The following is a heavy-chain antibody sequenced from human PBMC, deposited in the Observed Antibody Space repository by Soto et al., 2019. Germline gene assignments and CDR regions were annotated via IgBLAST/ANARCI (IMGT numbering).Heavy chain of an antibody. D-gene: IGHD2-21*02. CDR3: AKDSGGYCGGDCYLPEYFQH. V-gene: IGHV3-30*18. Sequence: QVQLVESGGGVVQPGRSLRLSCAASGFTFSSYGMHWVRQAPGKGLEWVAVISYDGSNKYYADSVKGRFTISRDNSXXTXSXXMNSLRAEDTAVYYCAKDSGGYCGGDCYLPEYFQHWGQGTLVTVSS. CDR1: GFTFSSYG. J-gene: IGHJ1*01. CDR2: ISYDGSNK.